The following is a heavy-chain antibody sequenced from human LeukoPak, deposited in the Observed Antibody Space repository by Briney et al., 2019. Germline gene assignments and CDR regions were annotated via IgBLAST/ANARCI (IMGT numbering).Heavy chain of an antibody. J-gene: IGHJ4*02. CDR1: GYTFTSYG. V-gene: IGHV1-18*01. Sequence: EASVKVSCKASGYTFTSYGISWVRQAHGQGLEWMGWISAYNGNTNYAQKLQGRVTMTTDTSTSTAYMELRSLRSDDTAVYYCARVVTLWLGDYFDYWGQGTLVTVSS. D-gene: IGHD3-10*01. CDR3: ARVVTLWLGDYFDY. CDR2: ISAYNGNT.